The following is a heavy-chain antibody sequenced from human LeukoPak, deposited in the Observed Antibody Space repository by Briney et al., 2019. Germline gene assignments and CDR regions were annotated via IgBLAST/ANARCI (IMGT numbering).Heavy chain of an antibody. CDR3: ARGYSYGSLYYFDY. CDR2: IYYSGST. D-gene: IGHD5-18*01. Sequence: SETLSLTCTVSGGSISSYYWSWIRQPPGKGLEWIGFIYYSGSTNYNPSLKSRVTISVDTSKNQFSLKLSSVTAADTAVYYCARGYSYGSLYYFDYWGQGTLVTVSS. J-gene: IGHJ4*02. CDR1: GGSISSYY. V-gene: IGHV4-59*12.